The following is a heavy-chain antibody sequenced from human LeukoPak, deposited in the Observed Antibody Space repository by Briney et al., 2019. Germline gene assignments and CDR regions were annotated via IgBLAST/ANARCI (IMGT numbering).Heavy chain of an antibody. V-gene: IGHV1-2*02. J-gene: IGHJ5*02. CDR2: INPNSGGT. CDR3: AREVYSGSYDWFDP. CDR1: GYTFTGYY. D-gene: IGHD1-26*01. Sequence: ASVKVSCKASGYTFTGYYMRWVRQAPGQGLEWMGWINPNSGGTNYAQKFQGRVTMTRDTSISTAYMELSRLRSDDTAVYYCAREVYSGSYDWFDPWGQGTLVTVSS.